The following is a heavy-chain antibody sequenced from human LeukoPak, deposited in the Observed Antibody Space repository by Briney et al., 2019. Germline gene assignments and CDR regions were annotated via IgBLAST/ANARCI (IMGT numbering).Heavy chain of an antibody. V-gene: IGHV3-48*03. CDR2: ISSSGTTI. CDR3: AKQYTTGWYGWFDP. Sequence: PGGSLRLSCAASGFTFSSYVMNWVRQAPGKGLEWVSYISSSGTTIHYADSGKSRLTISRDNAKTSLYLQMNSLRAEDTAVYYCAKQYTTGWYGWFDPWGQGTLVTVSS. D-gene: IGHD6-19*01. J-gene: IGHJ5*02. CDR1: GFTFSSYV.